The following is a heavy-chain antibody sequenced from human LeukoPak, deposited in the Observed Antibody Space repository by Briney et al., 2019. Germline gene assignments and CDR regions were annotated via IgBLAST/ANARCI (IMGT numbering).Heavy chain of an antibody. V-gene: IGHV4-31*03. CDR3: ASSGEVVPAATDAFDI. CDR1: GGSISSGGYY. D-gene: IGHD2-2*01. Sequence: PSQTLFLTCTVSGGSISSGGYYWSWIRQHPGKGLEWIGYIYYSGSTYYNPSLKSRVTISVDTSKNQFSLKLSSVTAADTAVYYCASSGEVVPAATDAFDIWGQGTMVTVSS. J-gene: IGHJ3*02. CDR2: IYYSGST.